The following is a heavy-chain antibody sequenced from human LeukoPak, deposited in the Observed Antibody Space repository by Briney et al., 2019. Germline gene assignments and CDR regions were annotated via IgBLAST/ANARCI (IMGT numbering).Heavy chain of an antibody. V-gene: IGHV3-9*01. CDR1: GFTFDDYA. D-gene: IGHD6-19*01. Sequence: GGSLRLSCAASGFTFDDYAMHWVRQAPGKGLEWVSGISWNSGSIGYADSVKGRFTISRDNAKNSLYLQMNSLRAEDTALYYCAKDISYSSGWWNYGMDVWGQGTTVTVSS. CDR2: ISWNSGSI. J-gene: IGHJ6*02. CDR3: AKDISYSSGWWNYGMDV.